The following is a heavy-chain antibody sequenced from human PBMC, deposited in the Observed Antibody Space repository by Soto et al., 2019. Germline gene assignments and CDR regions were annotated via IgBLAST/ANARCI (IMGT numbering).Heavy chain of an antibody. D-gene: IGHD1-1*01. J-gene: IGHJ4*02. CDR1: GYGFTTYG. CDR2: ISAHNGNT. Sequence: QVHLVQSGAEVKKPGASVKVSCKGSGYGFTTYGITWVRQALGQGLEWMAWISAHNGNTNNAQKLQGRVTVTRDTSTSTAYMELRSLRSDDTSVYYCARGRYGDYWGQGALVTVSS. CDR3: ARGRYGDY. V-gene: IGHV1-18*01.